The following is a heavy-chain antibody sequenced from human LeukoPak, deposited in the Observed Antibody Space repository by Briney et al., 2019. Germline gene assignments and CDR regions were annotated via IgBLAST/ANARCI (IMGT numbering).Heavy chain of an antibody. CDR3: ARVGYSGYDYANLGY. V-gene: IGHV4-38-2*02. D-gene: IGHD5-12*01. J-gene: IGHJ4*02. Sequence: SETLSLTCTVSGYSISSGYYWGWIRQPPGKGLEWIGSIYHSGSTYYNPSLKSRVTISVDTSKNQFSLKLSSVTAADTAVYYCARVGYSGYDYANLGYWGQGTLVTVSS. CDR2: IYHSGST. CDR1: GYSISSGYY.